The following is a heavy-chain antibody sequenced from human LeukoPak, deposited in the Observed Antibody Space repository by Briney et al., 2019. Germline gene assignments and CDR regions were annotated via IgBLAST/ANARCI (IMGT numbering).Heavy chain of an antibody. CDR3: ARDVGAADVWFDP. Sequence: GGSLRLSCAASGFTFSSYSMNWVRQAPGKGLEWVSSISSSSSYIYYADSVKGRFTISRDNAKNSMSLQMKSLRTEDTAVYYCARDVGAADVWFDPWGQGTLVTVSS. CDR1: GFTFSSYS. D-gene: IGHD6-13*01. J-gene: IGHJ5*02. V-gene: IGHV3-21*01. CDR2: ISSSSSYI.